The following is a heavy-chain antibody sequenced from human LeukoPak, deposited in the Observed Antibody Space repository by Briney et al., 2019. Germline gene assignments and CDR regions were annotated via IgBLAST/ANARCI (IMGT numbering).Heavy chain of an antibody. CDR2: MNPNSGNT. CDR1: GYTFTSYD. Sequence: GASVKVSCKASGYTFTSYDINWVRQATGQGLEWMGWMNPNSGNTGYAQKFQGRVTITRNTSISTAYMELSSLRSEDTAVYYCARLIPYYGMDVWGQGTTVTVSS. V-gene: IGHV1-8*03. CDR3: ARLIPYYGMDV. J-gene: IGHJ6*02.